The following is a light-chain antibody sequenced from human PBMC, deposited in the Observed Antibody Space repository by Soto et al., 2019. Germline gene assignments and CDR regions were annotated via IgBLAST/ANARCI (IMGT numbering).Light chain of an antibody. CDR3: NSYTGSSTYV. Sequence: QSALTQPPPLSGAPGQSVALSLPGNSSDVGSYNRVSWYQQPPGAAPKLMIYEVSNRPSGVPDRFSGSKSGNTASLTISGLQAEDEADYYCNSYTGSSTYVFGTGTKVTVL. CDR1: SSDVGSYNR. CDR2: EVS. V-gene: IGLV2-18*02. J-gene: IGLJ1*01.